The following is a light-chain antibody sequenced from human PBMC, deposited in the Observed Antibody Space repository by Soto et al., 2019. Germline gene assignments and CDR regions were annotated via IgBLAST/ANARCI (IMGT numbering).Light chain of an antibody. CDR2: GAS. CDR3: QEYGSLFWT. V-gene: IGKV3-20*01. Sequence: TQSRDTLSXXGRVXVNLXGSXSQNVDSNYLAWYQQKPGQANRIIIFGASGRATGITDRLSGSGSGTDFTLTISRLEPEDFAVYYCQEYGSLFWTLGERT. CDR1: QNVDSNY. J-gene: IGKJ1*01.